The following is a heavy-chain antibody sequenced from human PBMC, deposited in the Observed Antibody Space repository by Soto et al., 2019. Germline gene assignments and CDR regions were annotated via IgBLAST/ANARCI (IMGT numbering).Heavy chain of an antibody. V-gene: IGHV3-21*06. CDR1: GFTFSSYS. CDR2: ISSSSSYI. Sequence: EVQLVESGGGLVKPGGSLRLSCAASGFTFSSYSMNWVRQAPGEGLEWVSSISSSSSYIKYADSVKGRFTISRDNAKNSLFLQMNSLRAEDTAVYYCARLLTTVNGDCLDYWGQGTLVTVSS. D-gene: IGHD4-17*01. J-gene: IGHJ4*02. CDR3: ARLLTTVNGDCLDY.